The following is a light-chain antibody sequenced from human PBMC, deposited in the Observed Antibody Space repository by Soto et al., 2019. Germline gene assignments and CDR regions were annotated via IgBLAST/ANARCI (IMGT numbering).Light chain of an antibody. CDR3: QQYNNWPRT. V-gene: IGKV3-15*01. CDR1: QSVSSD. J-gene: IGKJ1*01. Sequence: EILMTQSPATLSVSPGERATLSCRASQSVSSDLAWYQQKPGQPPRLLIYGASTRATGIPARFSGSGSGTEFTLTINSLQSEDFAVYYCQQYNNWPRTFGQGTKVDIK. CDR2: GAS.